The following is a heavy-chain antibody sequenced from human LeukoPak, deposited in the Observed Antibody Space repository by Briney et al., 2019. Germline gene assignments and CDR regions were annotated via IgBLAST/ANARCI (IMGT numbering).Heavy chain of an antibody. CDR1: GFTFSSYA. V-gene: IGHV3-30*04. CDR3: ATYRQVLLPFVS. Sequence: PGGSLRLSCAASGFTFSSYAMHWVRQAPGKGLEWVAVISYDGSNKYYADSVKGRFTISRDNSKNTLYLQMNSLRAEDTAIYYCATYRQVLLPFVSWGEGTLVTVSS. CDR2: ISYDGSNK. D-gene: IGHD2-8*02. J-gene: IGHJ4*02.